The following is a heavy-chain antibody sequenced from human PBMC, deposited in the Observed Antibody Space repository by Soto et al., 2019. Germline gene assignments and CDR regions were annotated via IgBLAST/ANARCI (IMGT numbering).Heavy chain of an antibody. CDR2: ISYDGSNK. J-gene: IGHJ6*02. D-gene: IGHD3-16*01. CDR1: GFTFSSYA. Sequence: GGSLRLSCAASGFTFSSYAMHWVRQAPGKGLEWVAVISYDGSNKYYADSVKGRFTISRDNSKNTLYLQMNSLRAEDTAVYYCAMGKFDGMDGWGQGTTVTVSS. V-gene: IGHV3-30-3*01. CDR3: AMGKFDGMDG.